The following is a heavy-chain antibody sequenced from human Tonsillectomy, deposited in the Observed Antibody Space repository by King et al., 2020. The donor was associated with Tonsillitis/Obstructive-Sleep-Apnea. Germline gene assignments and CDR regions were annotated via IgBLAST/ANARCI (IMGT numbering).Heavy chain of an antibody. CDR2: IDPSDSYT. CDR1: GYSFTSYW. J-gene: IGHJ6*02. Sequence: DVQLVESGAEVKKPGESLRISCKASGYSFTSYWINWVRQMPGKGLEWMGRIDPSDSYTNYSPSFQGHVTISADKSISTAYLQWSSLKASDTAMYYCARPHSGGWYYYGMDVWGQGTTVTVSS. D-gene: IGHD6-19*01. CDR3: ARPHSGGWYYYGMDV. V-gene: IGHV5-10-1*03.